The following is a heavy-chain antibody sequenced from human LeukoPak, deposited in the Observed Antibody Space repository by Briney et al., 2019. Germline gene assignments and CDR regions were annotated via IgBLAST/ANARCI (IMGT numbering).Heavy chain of an antibody. CDR3: ARDRAYDFWSGSYGMDV. J-gene: IGHJ6*02. D-gene: IGHD3-3*01. CDR1: GGSISSGGYY. CDR2: IYYSGST. Sequence: SETPSLTCTVSGGSISSGGYYWSWIRQHPGKGLEWIGYIYYSGSTYYNPSLKSRVTISVDTSKNQFSLKLSSVTAADTAVYYCARDRAYDFWSGSYGMDVWGQGTTVTVSS. V-gene: IGHV4-31*03.